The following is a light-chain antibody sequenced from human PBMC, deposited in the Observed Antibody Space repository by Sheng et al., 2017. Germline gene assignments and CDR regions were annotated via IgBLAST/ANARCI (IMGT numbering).Light chain of an antibody. V-gene: IGKV2-28*01. J-gene: IGKJ1*01. CDR3: MQALQTPRT. CDR2: LGS. CDR1: QSLLYSNGYDY. Sequence: DIVMTQSPLSLPVTPGEPASISCRSSQSLLYSNGYDYLDWYLQKPGQSPQLLIYLGSNRASGVPDRFSGSGSGTDFTLKISRVEAEDVGVYYCMQALQTPRTFGQGTNGGIK.